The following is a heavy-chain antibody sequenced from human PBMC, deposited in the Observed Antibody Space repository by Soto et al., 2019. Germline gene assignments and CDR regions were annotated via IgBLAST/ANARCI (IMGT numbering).Heavy chain of an antibody. D-gene: IGHD2-2*01. J-gene: IGHJ6*02. CDR1: GFTFSSYA. V-gene: IGHV3-23*01. CDR2: ISGSGGST. Sequence: AGGSLRLSCAASGFTFSSYAMSWVRQAPGKGLEWVSAISGSGGSTYYADSVKGRFTISRDNSKNTLYLQMNSLRAEDTAVYYCAKSRKDIVVVPAAMDYYYYGMDVWGQGTTVTVSS. CDR3: AKSRKDIVVVPAAMDYYYYGMDV.